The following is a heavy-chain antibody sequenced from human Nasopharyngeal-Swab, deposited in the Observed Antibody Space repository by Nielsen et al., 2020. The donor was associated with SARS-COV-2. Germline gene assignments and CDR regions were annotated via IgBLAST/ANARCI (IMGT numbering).Heavy chain of an antibody. D-gene: IGHD6-13*01. V-gene: IGHV1-69*04. J-gene: IGHJ5*02. CDR2: IIPILGIA. CDR3: ARAETGIVALNNWFDP. Sequence: WIRKPPGKGLEGMGRIIPILGIANYAQKCQGRVTITADKSTSKAYMELRSLRSDYTAVYYGARAETGIVALNNWFDPWGQGTLVTVSS.